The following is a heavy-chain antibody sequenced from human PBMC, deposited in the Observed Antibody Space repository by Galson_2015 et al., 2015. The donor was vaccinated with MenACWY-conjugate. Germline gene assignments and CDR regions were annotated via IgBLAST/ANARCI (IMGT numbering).Heavy chain of an antibody. D-gene: IGHD3-22*01. J-gene: IGHJ3*02. CDR2: IDWRGNK. CDR1: GFSLSTYEMC. Sequence: PALVKPTQTLTLTCTFSGFSLSTYEMCIYWVRQPPGKALEWLERIDWRGNKYYTTSLKTRLTISKDTSTNQVVLTMTNVDPVDTATYYCARMHIVLDATDAFDIWGQGTMVTVSS. CDR3: ARMHIVLDATDAFDI. V-gene: IGHV2-70*11.